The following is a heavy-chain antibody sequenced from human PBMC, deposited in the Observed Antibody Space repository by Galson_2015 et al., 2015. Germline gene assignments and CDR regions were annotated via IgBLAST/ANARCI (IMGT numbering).Heavy chain of an antibody. CDR1: GFTFSSYA. V-gene: IGHV3-30-3*01. D-gene: IGHD6-13*01. CDR2: ISYDGSNK. J-gene: IGHJ4*02. Sequence: SLRLSCAASGFTFSSYAMHWVRQAPGKGLEWVAVISYDGSNKYYADSVKGRFTISRDNSKNTLYLQMNSLRAEDTAVYYCARARDIAAAGGLDYRGQGTLVTVSS. CDR3: ARARDIAAAGGLDY.